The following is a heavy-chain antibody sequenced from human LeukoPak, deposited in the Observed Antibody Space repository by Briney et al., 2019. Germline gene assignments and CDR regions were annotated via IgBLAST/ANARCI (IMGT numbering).Heavy chain of an antibody. CDR3: ARGLWFGELSAELDY. D-gene: IGHD3-10*01. CDR1: GFTFSDYY. CDR2: ISSSGSTI. J-gene: IGHJ4*02. V-gene: IGHV3-11*01. Sequence: PGGSLRLSCAASGFTFSDYYMSWIRQAPGKGLEWVSYISSSGSTIYYADSVKGRFTISRDNAKNSLYLQMNSLRAEDTAVCYCARGLWFGELSAELDYWGQGTLVTVSS.